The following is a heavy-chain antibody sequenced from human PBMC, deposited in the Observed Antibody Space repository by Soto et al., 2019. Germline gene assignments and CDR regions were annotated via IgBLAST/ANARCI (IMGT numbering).Heavy chain of an antibody. D-gene: IGHD1-26*01. CDR2: ISYDGSNK. Sequence: QVQLVESGGGVVQPGRSLRLSCAASGFTFSSYGMHWVRQAPGKGLEWVAVISYDGSNKYYADSVKGRFTISRDNSKNTLYLQMNSLRAEDTAVYYCAKDYPELLGRDYWGQGTLVTVSS. CDR1: GFTFSSYG. V-gene: IGHV3-30*18. J-gene: IGHJ4*02. CDR3: AKDYPELLGRDY.